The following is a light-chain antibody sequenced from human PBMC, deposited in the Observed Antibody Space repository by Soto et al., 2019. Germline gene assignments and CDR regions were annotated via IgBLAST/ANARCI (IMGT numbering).Light chain of an antibody. CDR1: QSVSSY. J-gene: IGKJ3*01. Sequence: EIVLTQSPATLSLSPGERATLSCRASQSVSSYLAWYQQKPGQAPRLLIYDSSNRSTGIPARLSGSGSGTDFTLSISCLEPEDFAAYYCKQRSNWSTFGPGTKVYIK. CDR2: DSS. CDR3: KQRSNWST. V-gene: IGKV3-11*01.